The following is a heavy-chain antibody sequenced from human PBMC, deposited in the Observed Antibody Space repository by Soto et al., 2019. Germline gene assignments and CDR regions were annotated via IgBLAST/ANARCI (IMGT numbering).Heavy chain of an antibody. CDR1: GFTFSNYA. V-gene: IGHV3-23*01. CDR3: AKHGGPSYSYYKAV. J-gene: IGHJ6*03. D-gene: IGHD3-3*01. Sequence: GGSLRLSCAASGFTFSNYAMTWVRQAPGKGLEWVSVIRGSGDVTYYADSVQGRFAISRDNSKNTLYLQMNSLRDEDTAIYYCAKHGGPSYSYYKAVCGRGTTDTASS. CDR2: IRGSGDVT.